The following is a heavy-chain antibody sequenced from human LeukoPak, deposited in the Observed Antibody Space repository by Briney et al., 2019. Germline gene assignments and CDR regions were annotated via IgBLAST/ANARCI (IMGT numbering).Heavy chain of an antibody. CDR1: GVTFSSYA. J-gene: IGHJ6*03. V-gene: IGHV1-69*05. CDR3: ATYAHDGSYYYYYYMDV. Sequence: ASVKASCKPSGVTFSSYASSCVRQAPGQGLRWMGGIIPIFGTANYAQKFQGRVTITTDESTSTAYMELSSLRSEDTAVYYCATYAHDGSYYYYYYMDVWGKGTTVTVSS. CDR2: IIPIFGTA. D-gene: IGHD6-25*01.